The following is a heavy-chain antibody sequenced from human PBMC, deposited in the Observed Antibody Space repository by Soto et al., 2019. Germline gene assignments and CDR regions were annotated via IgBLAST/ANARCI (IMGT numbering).Heavy chain of an antibody. CDR3: ANAGGYDGAFDI. D-gene: IGHD5-12*01. Sequence: QPGGSLRLSCAASGFTFSSYAMSWVRQAPGKGLEWVSAISGSGGSTYYADSVKGRFTISRDNSKNTLYLQMNSLRAEDTAVYYCANAGGYDGAFDIWGQGTMVTVSS. J-gene: IGHJ3*02. CDR2: ISGSGGST. CDR1: GFTFSSYA. V-gene: IGHV3-23*01.